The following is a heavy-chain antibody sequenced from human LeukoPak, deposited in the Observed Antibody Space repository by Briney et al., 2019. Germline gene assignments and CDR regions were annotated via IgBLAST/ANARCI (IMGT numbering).Heavy chain of an antibody. D-gene: IGHD4-23*01. CDR2: IIPIFGTA. CDR3: ARDHPGGIDY. V-gene: IGHV1-69*13. CDR1: GGTFSSYA. Sequence: ASVKVSCEASGGTFSSYAISWVRQAPGQGLEWMGGIIPIFGTANYAQKFQGRVTITADESTSTAYMELSSLRSEDTAVYYCARDHPGGIDYWGQGTLVTVSS. J-gene: IGHJ4*02.